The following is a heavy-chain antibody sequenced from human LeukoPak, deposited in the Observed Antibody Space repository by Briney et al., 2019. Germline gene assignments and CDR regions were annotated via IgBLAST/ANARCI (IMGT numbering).Heavy chain of an antibody. V-gene: IGHV4-34*09. CDR1: GGSFSGYY. CDR2: INHSGST. J-gene: IGHJ2*01. CDR3: ARDLGQTVYGAFDL. D-gene: IGHD3-10*01. Sequence: SETLSLTCAVYGGSFSGYYWSWIRQPPGKGLEWIGEINHSGSTNYNPSLKSRVTISVDTSKNQFSLKLSSVTAADTAVYYCARDLGQTVYGAFDLWGRGTLVTVSS.